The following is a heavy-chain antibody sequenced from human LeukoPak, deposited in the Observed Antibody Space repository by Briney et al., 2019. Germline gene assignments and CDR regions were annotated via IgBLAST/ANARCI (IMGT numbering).Heavy chain of an antibody. J-gene: IGHJ5*02. CDR2: IKQDGSEK. D-gene: IGHD3-10*01. CDR3: ARQVSGRFDP. V-gene: IGHV3-7*01. CDR1: GFTFSSYW. Sequence: GGSLRLSCGASGFTFSSYWMSWVRQAPGKGLEWVANIKQDGSEKYYVDSVKGRFTISRDNAKNSLYLQMNSLRAEDTDVYYCARQVSGRFDPWGQGTLVTVSS.